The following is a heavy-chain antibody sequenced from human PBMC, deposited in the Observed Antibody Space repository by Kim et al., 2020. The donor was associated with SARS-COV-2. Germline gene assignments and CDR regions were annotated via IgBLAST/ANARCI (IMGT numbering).Heavy chain of an antibody. CDR2: IYYSGDI. D-gene: IGHD1-1*01. CDR3: ARVERTYGFPTIYQ. CDR1: GGSISSGGYY. V-gene: IGHV4-31*03. J-gene: IGHJ2*01. Sequence: SETLSLTCTVSGGSISSGGYYWSWIRQRPGRGLEWIGHIYYSGDIYYNASLKSRVIISVDTSKKYFSLNLSSVTSADTALYYFARVERTYGFPTIYQWGR.